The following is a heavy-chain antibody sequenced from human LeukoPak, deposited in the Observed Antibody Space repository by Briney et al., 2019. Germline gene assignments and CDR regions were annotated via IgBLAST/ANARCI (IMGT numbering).Heavy chain of an antibody. D-gene: IGHD1-26*01. V-gene: IGHV1-58*02. CDR1: GFTFTSSA. J-gene: IGHJ6*02. CDR3: AAQPNSGSYYYYYGMDV. CDR2: IVVGSGNT. Sequence: GASVKVSCKASGFTFTSSAMQWVRQARGQRLEWIGWIVVGSGNTNYAQRFQERVTITRDMSTSTAYMELSSLRSEDTAVYYCAAQPNSGSYYYYYGMDVWGQGTTVTVSS.